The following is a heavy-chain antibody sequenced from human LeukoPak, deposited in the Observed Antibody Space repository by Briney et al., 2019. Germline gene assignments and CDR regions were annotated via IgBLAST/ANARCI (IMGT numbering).Heavy chain of an antibody. Sequence: PSQTLSLTCTVSGGPIISSAYYWSWIRQPPGKGLEWIGYIYYSGSTYYNPSRKSRVTISLDTSKNQFSLKLSSVTAADTAVYYCVRTEVSSGSEDYWGQGTLVTVSS. CDR2: IYYSGST. V-gene: IGHV4-30-4*08. J-gene: IGHJ4*02. CDR3: VRTEVSSGSEDY. CDR1: GGPIISSAYY. D-gene: IGHD6-19*01.